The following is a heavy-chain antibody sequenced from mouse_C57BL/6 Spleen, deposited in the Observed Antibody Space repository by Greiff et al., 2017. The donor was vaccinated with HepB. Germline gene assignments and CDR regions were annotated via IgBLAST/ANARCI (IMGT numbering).Heavy chain of an antibody. D-gene: IGHD2-4*01. CDR3: ARRGEDDDVRAMDY. CDR1: GYTFTDYY. CDR2: INPYNGCT. J-gene: IGHJ4*01. V-gene: IGHV1-19*01. Sequence: EVKLMESGPVLVKPGASVKMSCKASGYTFTDYYMNWVKQSHGKSLEWIGVINPYNGCTSYNQKFKGKATLTVDKSSSTAYMELNSLTSEDSAVYYCARRGEDDDVRAMDYWGQGTSVTVSS.